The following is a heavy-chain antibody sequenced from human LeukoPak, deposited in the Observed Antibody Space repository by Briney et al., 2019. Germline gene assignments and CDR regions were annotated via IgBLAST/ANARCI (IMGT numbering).Heavy chain of an antibody. Sequence: GGSLRLSCAASGFTFSSYDMHWVRQAPGKGLEWVSYISSSRSTIYYADSVKGRFTISRDNAKNSLYLQMNSLRAEDTAVYYCARIVGGYSYGSDYWGQGNLVTVSS. CDR2: ISSSRSTI. CDR3: ARIVGGYSYGSDY. J-gene: IGHJ4*02. D-gene: IGHD5-18*01. CDR1: GFTFSSYD. V-gene: IGHV3-48*01.